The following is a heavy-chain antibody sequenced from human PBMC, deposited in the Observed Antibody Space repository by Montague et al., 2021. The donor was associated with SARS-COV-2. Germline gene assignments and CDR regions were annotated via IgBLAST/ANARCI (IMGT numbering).Heavy chain of an antibody. D-gene: IGHD2-8*01. CDR3: ARTTTRMLYPENAFDI. V-gene: IGHV6-1*01. J-gene: IGHJ3*02. Sequence: CAISGDSVSSNTATWNWIRQSPSRGLEWLGRTYYRSKRYHDYEIFLKSRITINPDTSKNQFSLQLSSVAPEDTAVFYCARTTTRMLYPENAFDIWGQGTMVTVSS. CDR2: TYYRSKRYH. CDR1: GDSVSSNTAT.